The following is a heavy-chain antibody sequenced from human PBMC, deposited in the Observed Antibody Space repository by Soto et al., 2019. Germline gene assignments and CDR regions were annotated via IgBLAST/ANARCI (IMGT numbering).Heavy chain of an antibody. D-gene: IGHD6-13*01. CDR2: TYYSSKWYN. V-gene: IGHV6-1*01. CDR1: GYSVSSNSAA. J-gene: IGHJ4*02. CDR3: AREGSSSSWGPFDY. Sequence: SQTLSLTCAISGYSVSSNSAAWNWISQSPSRGLECLVRTYYSSKWYNDYAVSVKSRITINPDTSKNKFSMQLNSVTPEDTAVYYCAREGSSSSWGPFDYWGQGTLVTVSS.